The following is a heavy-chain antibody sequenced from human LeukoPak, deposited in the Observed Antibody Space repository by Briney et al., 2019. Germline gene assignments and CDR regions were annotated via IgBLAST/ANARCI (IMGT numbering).Heavy chain of an antibody. CDR3: ARDCSSTSCYRSGLDP. Sequence: GGSLRLSCAASGFTFSSYAMHWVRQAPGKGLEWVAVISYDGSNKYYADSVKGRFTISRDNAKNTLYLQMNSLRAEDTAVYYCARDCSSTSCYRSGLDPWGQGTLVTVSS. CDR2: ISYDGSNK. CDR1: GFTFSSYA. V-gene: IGHV3-30-3*01. D-gene: IGHD2-2*01. J-gene: IGHJ5*02.